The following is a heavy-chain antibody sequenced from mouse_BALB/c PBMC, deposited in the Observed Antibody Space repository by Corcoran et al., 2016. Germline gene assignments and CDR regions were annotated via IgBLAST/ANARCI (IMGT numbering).Heavy chain of an antibody. D-gene: IGHD2-3*01. Sequence: DVQLQESGPGLVKPSQSLSLTCSVTGYSITSGHYWIWIRQFPGNKLEWMGYISYDGSNNYNPSLKNRISITRDTSKNQFFRKLNSVTTEDTATYYCARDDGYAYWGQGTLVTVSA. CDR2: ISYDGSN. CDR1: GYSITSGHY. V-gene: IGHV3-6*02. J-gene: IGHJ3*01. CDR3: ARDDGYAY.